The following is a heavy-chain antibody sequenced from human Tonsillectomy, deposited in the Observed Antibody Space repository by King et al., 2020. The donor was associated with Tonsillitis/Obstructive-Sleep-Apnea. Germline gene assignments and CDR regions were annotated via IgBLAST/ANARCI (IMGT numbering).Heavy chain of an antibody. V-gene: IGHV1-46*01. J-gene: IGHJ6*03. Sequence: VQLVESGAEVKKPGASVKVSCKASGYTFTSYYMHWVRQAPGQGLEWMGIINPSGGSTSYAQKFQGRVTMTRDTSTSTVYMELSSLRSEETAVYYCARNVTRRYTGPIYYYYYMDVWGKGTTFTVSS. CDR3: ARNVTRRYTGPIYYYYYMDV. CDR2: INPSGGST. CDR1: GYTFTSYY. D-gene: IGHD3-9*01.